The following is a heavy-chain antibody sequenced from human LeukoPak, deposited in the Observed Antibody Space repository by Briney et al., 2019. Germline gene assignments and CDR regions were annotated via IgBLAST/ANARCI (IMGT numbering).Heavy chain of an antibody. J-gene: IGHJ6*02. CDR2: ISSTSDYI. CDR3: GGEFSSSPASMDV. CDR1: GFAFRTCT. V-gene: IGHV3-21*06. D-gene: IGHD6-13*01. Sequence: PGGSLTLSCAASGFAFRTCTKNWVRQTPGKGLEWVSFISSTSDYIYYADSVKGRFTISRDNARNSLYLQMNSLREEDTAVYYCGGEFSSSPASMDVWGQGATVTVSS.